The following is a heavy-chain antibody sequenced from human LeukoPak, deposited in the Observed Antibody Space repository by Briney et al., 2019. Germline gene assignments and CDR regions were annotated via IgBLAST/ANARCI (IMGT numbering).Heavy chain of an antibody. CDR1: GYTFTSYY. CDR2: INPSGGST. V-gene: IGHV1-46*01. CDR3: ARMPRWVRGVSITLDY. Sequence: ASVKVSCKASGYTFTSYYMHWVRQAPGQGLEWMGIINPSGGSTSYAQKFQGRVTMTRDMSTSTVYMELSSLRSEDTAVYYCARMPRWVRGVSITLDYWGQGTLVTVSS. J-gene: IGHJ4*02. D-gene: IGHD3-10*01.